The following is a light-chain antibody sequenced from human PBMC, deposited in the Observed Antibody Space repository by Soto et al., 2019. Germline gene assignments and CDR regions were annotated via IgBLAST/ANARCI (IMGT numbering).Light chain of an antibody. CDR2: RNS. CDR3: AALDDNWRGVL. J-gene: IGLJ3*02. V-gene: IGLV1-44*01. CDR1: SSNIGRNT. Sequence: QSGLTQPPSASGTPGQRIIISCSGSSSNIGRNTVNWYQHLPGRAPKVLLYRNSHRPSGVPDRFSGSQSGSSASLSISGLQSEDEADYYCAALDDNWRGVLFGGGTKLTVL.